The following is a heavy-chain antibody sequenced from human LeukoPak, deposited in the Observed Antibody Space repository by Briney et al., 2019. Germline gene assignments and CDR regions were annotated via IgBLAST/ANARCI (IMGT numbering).Heavy chain of an antibody. J-gene: IGHJ4*02. CDR2: IYYSGST. Sequence: TPSETLSLTCTVSGGSISSYYWSWNRQPPGKGLEWIGYIYYSGSTNYNPSLKSRVTISVDTSKNQFSLKLSSVTAADTAVYYCARVRDFWSGYDYWGQGTLVTVSS. CDR3: ARVRDFWSGYDY. V-gene: IGHV4-59*01. CDR1: GGSISSYY. D-gene: IGHD3-3*01.